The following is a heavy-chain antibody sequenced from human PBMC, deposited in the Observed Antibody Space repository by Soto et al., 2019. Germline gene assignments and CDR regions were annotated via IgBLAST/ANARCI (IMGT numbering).Heavy chain of an antibody. CDR3: ARRKERSGPYYLDL. V-gene: IGHV1-46*01. J-gene: IGHJ4*02. Sequence: AAVKVSCKASGYTFTSYYMHWVRQAPGQGLEWMGIINPSGGSTSYAQKFRGRINMTRNTSISTAYLELSSLRSDDSAVYFCARRKERSGPYYLDLWGQGTRVTVSS. CDR1: GYTFTSYY. D-gene: IGHD6-25*01. CDR2: INPSGGST.